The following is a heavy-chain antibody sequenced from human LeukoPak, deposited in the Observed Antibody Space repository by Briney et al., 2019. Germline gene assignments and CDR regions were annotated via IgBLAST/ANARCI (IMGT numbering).Heavy chain of an antibody. CDR2: IKSKIDGGTT. V-gene: IGHV3-15*01. CDR3: TTGYGHSDFDY. CDR1: GFTITNAR. D-gene: IGHD3-3*02. J-gene: IGHJ4*02. Sequence: RAGGSLRLSCVASGFTITNARMGWVRQAPGKRLEWVGLIKSKIDGGTTDFAAPVKGRFTISIDDSKHTLYLQMNSLKSEDTGVYYCTTGYGHSDFDYWGQGTLVTVSS.